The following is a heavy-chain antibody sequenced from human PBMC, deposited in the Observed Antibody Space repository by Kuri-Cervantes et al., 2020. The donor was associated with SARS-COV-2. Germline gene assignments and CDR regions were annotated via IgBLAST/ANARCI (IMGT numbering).Heavy chain of an antibody. V-gene: IGHV3-48*02. Sequence: GGSLRLSCAASGFTFSNYDMNWVRQAPGKGLEWVSYISSSSSTMYNADSVKGRFTISRDNAKNSLYLQMNSLRDEDTAVYYCARETLGPYYYDSSGYQNDAFDIWGQGTMVTVSS. CDR3: ARETLGPYYYDSSGYQNDAFDI. CDR2: ISSSSSTM. D-gene: IGHD3-22*01. J-gene: IGHJ3*02. CDR1: GFTFSNYD.